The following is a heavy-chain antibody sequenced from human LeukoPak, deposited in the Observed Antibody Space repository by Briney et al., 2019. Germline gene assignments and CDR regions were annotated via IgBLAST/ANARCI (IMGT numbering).Heavy chain of an antibody. J-gene: IGHJ4*02. D-gene: IGHD2-2*01. Sequence: PGGSLRLSCAASGFTFSIYGMHWVRQAPGKGLEWVAFIRYDGSNKYYADSVKGRFTISRDNSKNTLYLQMNSLRAEDTAVYYCASSVVVPAAIDYWGQGTLVTVPS. CDR1: GFTFSIYG. CDR2: IRYDGSNK. V-gene: IGHV3-30*02. CDR3: ASSVVVPAAIDY.